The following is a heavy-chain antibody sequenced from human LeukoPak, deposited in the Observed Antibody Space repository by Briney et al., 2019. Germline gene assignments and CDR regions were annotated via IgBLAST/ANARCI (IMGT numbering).Heavy chain of an antibody. V-gene: IGHV1-8*01. CDR1: GYTITSYD. CDR2: MNPNSGNT. D-gene: IGHD6-6*01. Sequence: ASVKVSCKASGYTITSYDINWVRQATGQGLEWMGWMNPNSGNTGYAQKFQGRVTMTRNTSISTAYMELSRLRSEDTAVYYCARRTVGLIAARRRVFAYWGQETPVTVSS. J-gene: IGHJ4*02. CDR3: ARRTVGLIAARRRVFAY.